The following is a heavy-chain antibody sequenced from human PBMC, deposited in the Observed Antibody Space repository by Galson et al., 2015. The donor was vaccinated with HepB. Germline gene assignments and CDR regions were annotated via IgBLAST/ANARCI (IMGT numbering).Heavy chain of an antibody. CDR2: INPNSGGT. CDR3: ARDLFPGYCSSTSCYTPYYYYYMDV. V-gene: IGHV1-2*02. Sequence: SVKVSCKASGYTSTGYYMHWVRQAPGQGLEWMGWINPNSGGTNYAQKFQGRVTMTRDTSISTAYMELSRLRSDDTAVYYCARDLFPGYCSSTSCYTPYYYYYMDVWGKGTTVTVSS. D-gene: IGHD2-2*02. J-gene: IGHJ6*03. CDR1: GYTSTGYY.